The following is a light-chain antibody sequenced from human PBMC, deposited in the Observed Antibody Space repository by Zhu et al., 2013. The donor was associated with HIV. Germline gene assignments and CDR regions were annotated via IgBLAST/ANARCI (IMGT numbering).Light chain of an antibody. J-gene: IGLJ1*01. CDR2: EVT. CDR3: QSYDSSLSVLYV. V-gene: IGLV2-11*01. CDR1: SSDVGGYNY. Sequence: QSALTQPPSVSGSPGQSVTISCTGTSSDVGGYNYVSWYQQHPGKAPKLMIYEVTKRPSGVPDRFSGSKSGTSASLAITGLQAEDEADYYCQSYDSSLSVLYVFGTGTNVTVL.